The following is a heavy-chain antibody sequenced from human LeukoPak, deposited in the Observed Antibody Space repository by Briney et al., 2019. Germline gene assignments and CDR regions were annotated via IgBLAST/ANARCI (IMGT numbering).Heavy chain of an antibody. D-gene: IGHD1-7*01. V-gene: IGHV3-43*02. CDR3: AKDFNWNYGRPDY. Sequence: GGSLRLSCAASGFTFDDYAMHWVRQAPGKGLEWVSLISGDGGSTYYADSVKGRFTISRDNSKNSLYLEMNSLRTEDAALYYCAKDFNWNYGRPDYWGQGTLVTVSS. CDR2: ISGDGGST. J-gene: IGHJ4*02. CDR1: GFTFDDYA.